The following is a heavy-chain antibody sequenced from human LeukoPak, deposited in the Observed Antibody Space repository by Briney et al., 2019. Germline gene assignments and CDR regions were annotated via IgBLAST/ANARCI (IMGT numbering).Heavy chain of an antibody. CDR2: ISSSSSTI. D-gene: IGHD3-10*01. CDR1: GFTFSSYS. J-gene: IGHJ4*02. V-gene: IGHV3-48*01. Sequence: GGSLRLSCAASGFTFSSYSMNWVRQAPGKGLEWVSYISSSSSTIYYADSVKGRFTVSRDNAKNSLYLQMSSLRAEDTAVYYCAKGQGSGIYKYYFDYWGQGTLVTVSS. CDR3: AKGQGSGIYKYYFDY.